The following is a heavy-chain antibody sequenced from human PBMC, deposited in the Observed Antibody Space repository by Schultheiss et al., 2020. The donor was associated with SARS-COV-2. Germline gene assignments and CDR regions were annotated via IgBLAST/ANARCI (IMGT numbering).Heavy chain of an antibody. Sequence: GESLKISCAASGFTFSDYYMSWIRQAPGKGLEWVSYISSSGSTIYYADSVKGRFTISRDNAKNSLYLQMNSLRAEDTAVYYCARVRYSSSLYYWGQGTLVTVSS. D-gene: IGHD6-13*01. J-gene: IGHJ4*02. V-gene: IGHV3-11*01. CDR3: ARVRYSSSLYY. CDR1: GFTFSDYY. CDR2: ISSSGSTI.